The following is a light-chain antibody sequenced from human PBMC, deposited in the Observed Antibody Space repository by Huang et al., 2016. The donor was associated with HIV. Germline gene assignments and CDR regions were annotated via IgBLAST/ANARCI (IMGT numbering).Light chain of an antibody. CDR1: QSISNY. Sequence: DIQMTQSPSSLSASVGDRVTITCRASQSISNYLNWYQQKPGKAPKLLIYDASTLQTGVPSRFSGSGSGTDFTLTISSRQAEDFATYYCQQSYRTLWTFGPGTKVDIK. J-gene: IGKJ3*01. CDR2: DAS. CDR3: QQSYRTLWT. V-gene: IGKV1-39*01.